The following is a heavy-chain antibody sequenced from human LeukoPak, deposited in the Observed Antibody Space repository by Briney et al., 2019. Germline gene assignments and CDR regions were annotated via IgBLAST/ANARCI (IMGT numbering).Heavy chain of an antibody. J-gene: IGHJ4*02. Sequence: GGSLRLSCAASGFTFRSYAMHWVRQAPGKGLEWVAVIWYDGSNKYYADSVKGRFTISRDNSKNTLYLQINSLRAEDTAVYYCARAQVGSGWYNGDYWGQGTLVTVSS. CDR1: GFTFRSYA. CDR2: IWYDGSNK. CDR3: ARAQVGSGWYNGDY. D-gene: IGHD6-19*01. V-gene: IGHV3-33*01.